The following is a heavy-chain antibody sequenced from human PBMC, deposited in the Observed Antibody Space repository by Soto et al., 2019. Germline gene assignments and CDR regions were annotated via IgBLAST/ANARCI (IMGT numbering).Heavy chain of an antibody. J-gene: IGHJ3*02. CDR2: IYFRGNT. Sequence: SETLSLTCSVSGDSISRIDYYWTWIRQHPEKGLEWVGNIYFRGNTYYSPSLESRLTISVDTSKNQFSLKLTSVTAADTAVYYCAREGGSYDSGGYLIRGAFDIWGQGTMVTVSS. V-gene: IGHV4-31*03. CDR1: GDSISRIDYY. D-gene: IGHD3-22*01. CDR3: AREGGSYDSGGYLIRGAFDI.